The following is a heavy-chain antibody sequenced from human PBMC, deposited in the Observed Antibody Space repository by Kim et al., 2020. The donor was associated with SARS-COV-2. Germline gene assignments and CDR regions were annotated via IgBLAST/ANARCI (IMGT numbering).Heavy chain of an antibody. J-gene: IGHJ3*02. CDR2: ISYDGSNK. CDR1: GFTFSSYG. V-gene: IGHV3-30*03. Sequence: GGSLRLSCAASGFTFSSYGMHWVRQAPGKGLEWVAVISYDGSNKYYADSVKGRFTISRDNSKNTLYLQMNSLRAEDTAVYYCFIRRYCSSTSCYPDAFDIWGQGTMVTVSS. D-gene: IGHD2-2*01. CDR3: FIRRYCSSTSCYPDAFDI.